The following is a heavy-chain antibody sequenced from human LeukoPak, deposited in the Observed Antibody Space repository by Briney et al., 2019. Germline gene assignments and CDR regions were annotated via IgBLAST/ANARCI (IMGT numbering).Heavy chain of an antibody. CDR2: ITSSGNNI. V-gene: IGHV3-48*03. D-gene: IGHD1-26*01. CDR3: AREGSGSS. CDR1: GFTFNSYE. J-gene: IGHJ5*02. Sequence: GGSLRLSCAASGFTFNSYEMNWVRQAPGKGLEWVSYITSSGNNIYYADSVKGRFTISRDNAKNSLYLQMNSLRVEDTAVYYCAREGSGSSWGQGTLVTVSS.